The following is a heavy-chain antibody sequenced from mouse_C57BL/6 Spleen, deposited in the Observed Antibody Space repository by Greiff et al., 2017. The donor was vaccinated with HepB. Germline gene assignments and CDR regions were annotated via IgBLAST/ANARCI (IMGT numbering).Heavy chain of an antibody. J-gene: IGHJ2*01. CDR2: IYPGDGDT. CDR3: AREEDGYYPYYFDY. V-gene: IGHV1-80*01. CDR1: GYAFSSYW. D-gene: IGHD2-3*01. Sequence: QVQLQQSGAELVKPGASVKISCKASGYAFSSYWMNWVKQRPGKGLEWIGQIYPGDGDTNYNGKFKGKATLTADKSSSTAYMQLSSLTSEDSAVYFCAREEDGYYPYYFDYWGQGTTLTVSS.